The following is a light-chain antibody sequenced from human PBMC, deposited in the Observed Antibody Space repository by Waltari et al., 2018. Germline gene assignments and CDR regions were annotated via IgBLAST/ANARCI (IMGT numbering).Light chain of an antibody. CDR1: MSNGGSNT. CDR2: SNN. Sequence: QSVLSQPPSESGTPGHRVTIPVSGPMSNGGSNTLNWYQPLPGTSPKLLIYSNNHRPSGVPDRFSASKSGTSASLAISGLQSEDEGDYYCAAWDGGLNGLIFGGGTKLTVL. V-gene: IGLV1-44*01. CDR3: AAWDGGLNGLI. J-gene: IGLJ2*01.